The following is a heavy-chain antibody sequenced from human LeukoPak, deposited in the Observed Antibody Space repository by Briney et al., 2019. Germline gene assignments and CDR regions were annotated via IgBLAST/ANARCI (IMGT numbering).Heavy chain of an antibody. CDR1: GFTLGSYA. V-gene: IGHV3-23*01. D-gene: IGHD3-10*01. CDR2: ISGLDGTT. J-gene: IGHJ5*02. Sequence: GGSLRLFCAASGFTLGSYAMRWVRQAPGKGLVWVSSISGLDGTTFYADSVKGRFTISRDSSKNTLYLQMNSLRAEDTAVYYCAKEHSGSYPDPDRENWFDPWGRGTLVTVSS. CDR3: AKEHSGSYPDPDRENWFDP.